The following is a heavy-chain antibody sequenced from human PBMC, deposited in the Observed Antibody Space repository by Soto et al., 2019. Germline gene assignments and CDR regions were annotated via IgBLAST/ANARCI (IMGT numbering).Heavy chain of an antibody. CDR3: ARDQRRTTGTTPYYYYYGMDV. V-gene: IGHV1-2*02. D-gene: IGHD1-1*01. CDR2: INPNSGGT. J-gene: IGHJ6*02. CDR1: GYTFTGYY. Sequence: ASVKVSCKASGYTFTGYYMHWVRQAPGQGLEWMGWINPNSGGTNYAQKFQGRVTMTRDTSISTAYMELSRLRSDDTAVYYCARDQRRTTGTTPYYYYYGMDVWGQGTTVTVSS.